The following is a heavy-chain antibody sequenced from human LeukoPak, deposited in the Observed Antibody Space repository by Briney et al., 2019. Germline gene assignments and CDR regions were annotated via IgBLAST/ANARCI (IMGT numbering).Heavy chain of an antibody. D-gene: IGHD6-19*01. J-gene: IGHJ4*02. Sequence: PGGSLRLSCTVSGFNFKTYAMHWVRQAPGRGLEWVAVISFDGSNKYFADSVDGRFAISRDDSKSTMTLYLNSLRVDDTAMYYCVRGSYSSGWYWYFDYWGQGTLVTVSS. CDR3: VRGSYSSGWYWYFDY. V-gene: IGHV3-30*09. CDR1: GFNFKTYA. CDR2: ISFDGSNK.